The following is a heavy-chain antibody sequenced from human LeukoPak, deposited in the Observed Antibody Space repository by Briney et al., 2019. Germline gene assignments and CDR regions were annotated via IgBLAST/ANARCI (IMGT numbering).Heavy chain of an antibody. CDR1: GGSFSGYY. Sequence: SETLSLTCAVYGGSFSGYYWSWIRQPPGRGLEWIGEINHSGSTNYNPSLKSRVTISVDTSKNQFSLKLSSVTAADTAVYYCARVISAFDYWGQGTLVTVSS. CDR3: ARVISAFDY. V-gene: IGHV4-34*01. J-gene: IGHJ4*02. CDR2: INHSGST.